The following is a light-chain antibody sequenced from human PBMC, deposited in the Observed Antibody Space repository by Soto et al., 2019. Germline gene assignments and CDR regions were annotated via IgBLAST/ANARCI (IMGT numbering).Light chain of an antibody. Sequence: EIGMTQSAATLSASQGERATLSCRASQSISTNLAWYQQIPGQAPRLLIYGASTRATGIPASFSGSGSGTEFTLTISSLQSEDFAVYDCQQYNKWPPIPFGQGTRLAVK. CDR3: QQYNKWPPIP. CDR1: QSISTN. V-gene: IGKV3-15*01. CDR2: GAS. J-gene: IGKJ5*01.